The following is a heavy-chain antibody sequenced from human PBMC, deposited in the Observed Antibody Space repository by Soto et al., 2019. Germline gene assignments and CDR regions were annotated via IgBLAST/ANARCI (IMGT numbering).Heavy chain of an antibody. J-gene: IGHJ6*02. CDR3: AREELGVGYYYYGMDV. CDR2: ISSSSSYI. Sequence: GGSLRLSCAAYGFTFSSYSMNWVRQAPGKGLEWVSSISSSSSYIYYADSVKGRFTISRDNAKNSLYLQMNSLRAEDTAVYYCAREELGVGYYYYGMDVWGQGTTVTVSS. CDR1: GFTFSSYS. D-gene: IGHD1-26*01. V-gene: IGHV3-21*01.